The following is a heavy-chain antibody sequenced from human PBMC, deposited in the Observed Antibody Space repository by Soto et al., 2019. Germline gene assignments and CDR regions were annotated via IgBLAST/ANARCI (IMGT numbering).Heavy chain of an antibody. Sequence: EVQLVESGGGLVQPGGSLRLSCAASGFTFSSYSMNWVRQAPGKGLEWVSYISSSSSTIYYADSVKGRFTISRDNAKNSLYLQMNSLRAEDTAVYYCARGEGKGIQLWLGKDDAFDIWGQGTMVTVSS. CDR1: GFTFSSYS. J-gene: IGHJ3*02. D-gene: IGHD5-18*01. CDR3: ARGEGKGIQLWLGKDDAFDI. CDR2: ISSSSSTI. V-gene: IGHV3-48*01.